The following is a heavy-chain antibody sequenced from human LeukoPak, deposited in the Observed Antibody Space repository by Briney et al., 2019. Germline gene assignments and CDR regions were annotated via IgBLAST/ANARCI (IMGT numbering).Heavy chain of an antibody. V-gene: IGHV3-7*01. CDR1: GFTFSSYW. Sequence: GGSLRLSCAASGFTFSSYWMSWVRQAPGKGLEWVANIKQDGSEKYYVDSVKGRFTISRDNAKNSLYLQMNSLRAEDTAVYYCARSERAYYYGMDVWGQGTTVTVSS. CDR3: ARSERAYYYGMDV. CDR2: IKQDGSEK. J-gene: IGHJ6*02. D-gene: IGHD1-1*01.